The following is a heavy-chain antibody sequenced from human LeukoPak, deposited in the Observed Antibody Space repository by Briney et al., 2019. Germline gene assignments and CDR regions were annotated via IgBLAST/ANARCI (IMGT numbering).Heavy chain of an antibody. CDR3: ARGVSGWWAFDI. Sequence: SETLSLTCTVSGVSISSSNSYWGWIRQPPGKGLEWIGSIYYSGNTYYNASLKSQVSISIDTSKNQFSLQLNSVTPEDTAVYYCARGVSGWWAFDIWGQGTMVTVSS. V-gene: IGHV4-39*01. CDR1: GVSISSSNSY. J-gene: IGHJ3*02. D-gene: IGHD6-19*01. CDR2: IYYSGNT.